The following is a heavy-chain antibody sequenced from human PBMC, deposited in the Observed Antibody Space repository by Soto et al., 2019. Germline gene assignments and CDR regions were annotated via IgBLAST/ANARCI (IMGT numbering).Heavy chain of an antibody. D-gene: IGHD3-22*01. Sequence: LRLSCAASGFTFSSYSMNWVRQAPGKGLEWVSYISRSSSTIYYADSVKGRFTISRDNAKNSLYLQMNSLRDEDTAVYYCARALSGYDSSGGWGQGTLVTVSS. V-gene: IGHV3-48*02. CDR1: GFTFSSYS. J-gene: IGHJ4*02. CDR2: ISRSSSTI. CDR3: ARALSGYDSSGG.